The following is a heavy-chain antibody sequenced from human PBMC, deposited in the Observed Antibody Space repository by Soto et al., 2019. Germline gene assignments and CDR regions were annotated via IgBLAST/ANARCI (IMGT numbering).Heavy chain of an antibody. CDR2: IGTAGDT. Sequence: GGSLRLSCAASGFTFSSYDMHWVRQATGKGLEWVSAIGTAGDTYYPGSVKGRFTISRENAKNSLYLQMNSLRAGDTAVYYCARVYYDFWSGPPPYYYYMDVWGKGTTVTVSS. CDR3: ARVYYDFWSGPPPYYYYMDV. J-gene: IGHJ6*03. CDR1: GFTFSSYD. D-gene: IGHD3-3*01. V-gene: IGHV3-13*01.